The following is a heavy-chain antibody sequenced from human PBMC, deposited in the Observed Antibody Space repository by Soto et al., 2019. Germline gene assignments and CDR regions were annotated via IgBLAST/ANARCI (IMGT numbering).Heavy chain of an antibody. J-gene: IGHJ6*02. D-gene: IGHD5-12*01. CDR3: ARVYGDGYKGFYYYGMDV. CDR1: GYTFTSYG. CDR2: ISTYNGNT. V-gene: IGHV1-18*01. Sequence: VKVSCKASGYTFTSYGISWVRQAPGQGLEWMGGISTYNGNTNYAQKLQARVTTTTDTSMSTAYMELRSLRSDDTAVYFCARVYGDGYKGFYYYGMDVWGQGTTVTVSS.